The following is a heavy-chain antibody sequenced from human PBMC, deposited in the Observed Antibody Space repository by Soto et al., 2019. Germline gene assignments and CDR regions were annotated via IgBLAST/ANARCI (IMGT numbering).Heavy chain of an antibody. J-gene: IGHJ4*02. CDR1: GGSISSYY. D-gene: IGHD3-22*01. V-gene: IGHV4-59*12. CDR2: IYYSEST. CDR3: ARDRYYYDTSGYSRYFDY. Sequence: PSETLSLTCTISGGSISSYYWSWIRLPPGKGLELIGYIYYSESTYYNPSLKSRVTISVDTSKNQFSLKLTSVTAADTAVYYCARDRYYYDTSGYSRYFDYWGQGALVTVSS.